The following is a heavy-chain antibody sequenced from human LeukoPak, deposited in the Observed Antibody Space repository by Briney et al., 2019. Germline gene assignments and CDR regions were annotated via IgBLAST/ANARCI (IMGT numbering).Heavy chain of an antibody. CDR1: GGSFSGYY. CDR3: ARRPGYCSSTSCYYYYYYMDV. Sequence: SETLSLTCAVYGGSFSGYYWSWIRQPPGKGLEWIGEINHSGSTNYNPSLKSRVTISVDTSKNQFSLKLSSVTAADTAVYYCARRPGYCSSTSCYYYYYYMDVWGKGTTVTISS. J-gene: IGHJ6*03. D-gene: IGHD2-2*01. CDR2: INHSGST. V-gene: IGHV4-34*01.